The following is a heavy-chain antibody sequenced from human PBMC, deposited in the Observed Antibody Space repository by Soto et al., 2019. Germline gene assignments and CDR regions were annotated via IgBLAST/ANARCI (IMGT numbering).Heavy chain of an antibody. CDR1: GGTFSSYA. CDR3: ARERDILTGPDQYFQH. D-gene: IGHD3-9*01. CDR2: ITPIFGTA. Sequence: SVKVSCKASGGTFSSYAISWVRQAPGQGLEWMGGITPIFGTANYAQKFQGRVTITADESTSTAYMELSSLRSEDTAVYYCARERDILTGPDQYFQHWGQGTLVTVSS. V-gene: IGHV1-69*13. J-gene: IGHJ1*01.